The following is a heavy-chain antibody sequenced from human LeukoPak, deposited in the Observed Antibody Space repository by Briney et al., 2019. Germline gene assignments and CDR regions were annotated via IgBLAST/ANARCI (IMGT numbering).Heavy chain of an antibody. Sequence: SETLSLTCTVSGGSISSGDYYWSWIRQPPGKGLEWIGYIYYSGSTYYNPSLKSRVTISVDTSKNQFSLKLSSVTAADTAVYYCAREDAGYQLLRDYYYYGMDVWGQGTTVTVSS. D-gene: IGHD2-2*01. V-gene: IGHV4-30-4*01. CDR1: GGSISSGDYY. J-gene: IGHJ6*02. CDR3: AREDAGYQLLRDYYYYGMDV. CDR2: IYYSGST.